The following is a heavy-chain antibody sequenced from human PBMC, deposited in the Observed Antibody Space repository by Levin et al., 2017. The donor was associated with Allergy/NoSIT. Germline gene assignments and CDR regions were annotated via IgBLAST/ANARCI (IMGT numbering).Heavy chain of an antibody. Sequence: GGSLRLSCAASGFTFSNAWMSWVRQAPGKGLEWVGRIKSKTDGGTTDYAAPVKGRFTISRDDSKNTLYLQMYRLKTEYPAVYYCTPGFRYSSSTSCLAAYYYGMDVWGQGTTVTVSS. V-gene: IGHV3-15*01. J-gene: IGHJ6*02. CDR3: TPGFRYSSSTSCLAAYYYGMDV. CDR2: IKSKTDGGTT. CDR1: GFTFSNAW. D-gene: IGHD2-2*01.